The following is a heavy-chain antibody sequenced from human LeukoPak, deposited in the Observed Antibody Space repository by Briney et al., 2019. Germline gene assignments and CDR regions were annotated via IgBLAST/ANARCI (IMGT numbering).Heavy chain of an antibody. J-gene: IGHJ4*02. CDR2: IYYSGST. V-gene: IGHV4-59*01. Sequence: PSETLSLTCTVSGGSISSYYWSWIRQPPGKGLEWIGYIYYSGSTNYNPSLKSRVTISVDTSKNQFSLKLSSVTAADTAVYYCARGPDFWSGYHFDYWGQGTLVTVSS. CDR1: GGSISSYY. CDR3: ARGPDFWSGYHFDY. D-gene: IGHD3-3*01.